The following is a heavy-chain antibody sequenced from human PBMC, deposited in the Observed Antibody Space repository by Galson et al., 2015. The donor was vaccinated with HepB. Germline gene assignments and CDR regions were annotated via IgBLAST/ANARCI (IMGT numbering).Heavy chain of an antibody. CDR1: GDSVSSNSAA. J-gene: IGHJ6*03. CDR2: TYYRSKWYN. CDR3: ARAVAGTGRYYYYYYMDV. V-gene: IGHV6-1*01. D-gene: IGHD6-19*01. Sequence: CAISGDSVSSNSAAWNWIRQSPSRGLEWLGRTYYRSKWYNDYAVSVKSRITINPDTSKNQFSLQLNSVTPEDTAVYYCARAVAGTGRYYYYYYMDVWGKGTTVTVSS.